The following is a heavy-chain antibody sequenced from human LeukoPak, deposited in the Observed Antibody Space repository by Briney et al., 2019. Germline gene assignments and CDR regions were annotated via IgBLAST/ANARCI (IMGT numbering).Heavy chain of an antibody. J-gene: IGHJ4*02. CDR3: ARRNLLGATTV. D-gene: IGHD1-26*01. CDR1: GGSISSYY. Sequence: KPSETLSLTCTVSGGSISSYYWSWIRQPPGKGLEWIGYIYTSGSTNYNPPLKSRVTISVDTSKNQFSLKLSSVTAADTAVYYCARRNLLGATTVWGQGTLVTVSS. V-gene: IGHV4-4*09. CDR2: IYTSGST.